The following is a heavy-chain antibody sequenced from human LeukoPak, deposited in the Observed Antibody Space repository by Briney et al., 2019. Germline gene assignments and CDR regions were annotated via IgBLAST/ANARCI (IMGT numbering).Heavy chain of an antibody. CDR3: ASQYSSGWHPS. Sequence: GGSLRLSCAASGFTFSSYAMHWVRQAPGKGLEWVALISFDGSDKYYADSVKGRCTISRDNSKNTLYLQMNSLRAEDTAVYYCASQYSSGWHPSWGQGTLVTVSS. V-gene: IGHV3-30*04. CDR1: GFTFSSYA. CDR2: ISFDGSDK. J-gene: IGHJ5*02. D-gene: IGHD6-19*01.